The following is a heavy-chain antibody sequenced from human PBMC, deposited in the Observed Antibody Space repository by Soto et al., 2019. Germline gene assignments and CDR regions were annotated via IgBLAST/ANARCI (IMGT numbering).Heavy chain of an antibody. V-gene: IGHV4-61*05. J-gene: IGHJ6*02. Sequence: SETLSLTCSVSGDSINSDKYYWGWIRQPPGKGLEWIGSIYYNPSLQTRVTISVDKSKNQFSLKLSSVTAADTAVYYCARAPMVRGVRAYYGMDVWGQGTTVTVSS. CDR1: GDSINSDKYY. CDR3: ARAPMVRGVRAYYGMDV. CDR2: IY. D-gene: IGHD3-10*01.